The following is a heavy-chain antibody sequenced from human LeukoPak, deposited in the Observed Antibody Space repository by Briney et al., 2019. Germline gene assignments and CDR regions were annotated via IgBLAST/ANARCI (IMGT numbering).Heavy chain of an antibody. D-gene: IGHD2-2*01. V-gene: IGHV4-4*07. CDR2: IYNSGST. CDR3: ARSPYCSSTSCPFDY. J-gene: IGHJ4*02. Sequence: SETLSLTCTVSGGSISSYYWSWIRQPAGKGLEWIGRIYNSGSTNYNPSLKSRVTMSVDTSKNQFSLKLSSVTAADTAVYYCARSPYCSSTSCPFDYWGQGTLVTVSS. CDR1: GGSISSYY.